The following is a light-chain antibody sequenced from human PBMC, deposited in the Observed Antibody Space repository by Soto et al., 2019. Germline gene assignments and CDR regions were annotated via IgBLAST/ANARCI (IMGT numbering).Light chain of an antibody. J-gene: IGKJ1*01. CDR3: QQYGSSPRT. CDR2: GAS. Sequence: EIVLTQSPGTMSLSPGERATLSCRASQSVSSSYLAWYQQKPGQAPRLLVYGASSRVTGIPDKFSGSGSGTDFTLTISRLETEDFAVYYCQQYGSSPRTFDQRNKVEIK. V-gene: IGKV3-20*01. CDR1: QSVSSSY.